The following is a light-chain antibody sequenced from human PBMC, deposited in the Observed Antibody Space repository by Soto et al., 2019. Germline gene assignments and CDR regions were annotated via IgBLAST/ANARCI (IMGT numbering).Light chain of an antibody. CDR1: QSVISF. CDR3: QQRSGWPPT. V-gene: IGKV3-11*01. Sequence: EIVLTQSPATLSLSPGEIATLSFRASQSVISFLAWYQQKPGQAPRLLIYDASNRATDIPARFSGSGSGTDFTLTISSLEPEDSAIYFCQQRSGWPPTFGGGTKVDIK. J-gene: IGKJ4*01. CDR2: DAS.